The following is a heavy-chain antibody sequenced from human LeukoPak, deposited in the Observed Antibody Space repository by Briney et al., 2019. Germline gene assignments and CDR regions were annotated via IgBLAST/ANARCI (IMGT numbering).Heavy chain of an antibody. V-gene: IGHV3-33*01. CDR1: GFTFSSYG. CDR3: ARDTGRGVALYGMDV. Sequence: GRSLRLSCAASGFTFSSYGMHWVRQAPGKGLEWVAVIWYDGSNKYYADSAKGRFTISRDNSKNTLYLQMNSLRAEDTAVYYCARDTGRGVALYGMDVWGKGTTVTVSS. D-gene: IGHD3-10*01. CDR2: IWYDGSNK. J-gene: IGHJ6*04.